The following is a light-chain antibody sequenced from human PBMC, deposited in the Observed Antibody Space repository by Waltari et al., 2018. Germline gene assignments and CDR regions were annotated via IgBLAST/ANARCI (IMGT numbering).Light chain of an antibody. J-gene: IGLJ3*02. CDR2: SNN. V-gene: IGLV1-44*01. CDR1: SSNIGTNT. Sequence: QSVLTQPPSASGTPGQRVTMSCSGGSSNIGTNTVNWFQQLPGTAPKLLIYSNNQPPSGFPDRFSGSKSGTSASLAISGLQSEDEAIYCCAAWDDSLIGPVFGGGTRLTVL. CDR3: AAWDDSLIGPV.